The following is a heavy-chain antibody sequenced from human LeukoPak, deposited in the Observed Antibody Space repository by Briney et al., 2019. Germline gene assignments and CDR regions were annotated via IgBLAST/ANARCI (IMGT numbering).Heavy chain of an antibody. J-gene: IGHJ4*02. CDR1: GGSISSGGYY. CDR3: ASIPSYYFDY. Sequence: SQTLSLTCTVSGGSISSGGYYWSWIRQPPGKGLEWIEYIYHSGSTFYNPSLKSRVTISVDRSKNQFSLKLSSVTAADTAVYYCASIPSYYFDYWGQGTLVTVSS. CDR2: IYHSGST. V-gene: IGHV4-30-2*01. D-gene: IGHD6-6*01.